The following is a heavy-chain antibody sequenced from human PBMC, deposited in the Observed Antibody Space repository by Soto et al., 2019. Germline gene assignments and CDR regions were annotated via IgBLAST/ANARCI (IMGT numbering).Heavy chain of an antibody. CDR1: GGSFSGYY. V-gene: IGHV4-34*01. CDR2: INHSGRT. CDR3: ARRVTMQYYFGY. Sequence: QVQLQQWGAGLLKPSETLSRTCAVYGGSFSGYYWSWIRQRPGKGLEWIGEINHSGRTNYNPSLKSRVTISVDTSKNQYSLKLISVTAADTAVYYRARRVTMQYYFGYWGQGTLVPVSS. D-gene: IGHD3-10*01. J-gene: IGHJ4*02.